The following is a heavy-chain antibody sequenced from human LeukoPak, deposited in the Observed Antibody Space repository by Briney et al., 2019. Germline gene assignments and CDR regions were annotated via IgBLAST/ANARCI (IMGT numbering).Heavy chain of an antibody. J-gene: IGHJ4*02. CDR2: ISYDGSNK. Sequence: PGGSLRLSSAASGFTFSSYAMHWVRQAPGKGLEWVAVISYDGSNKYYADSVKGRFTISRDNSKNTLYLQMNSLRAEDTAVYYCAGQGYCGGDCYSFNWGQGTLVTVSS. V-gene: IGHV3-30-3*01. D-gene: IGHD2-21*01. CDR3: AGQGYCGGDCYSFN. CDR1: GFTFSSYA.